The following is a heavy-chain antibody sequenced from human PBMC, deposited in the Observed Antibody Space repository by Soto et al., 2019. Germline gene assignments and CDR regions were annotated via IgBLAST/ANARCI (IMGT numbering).Heavy chain of an antibody. J-gene: IGHJ4*02. CDR3: VKDGQVVANPFES. CDR2: IYSGGST. V-gene: IGHV3-53*05. Sequence: GGSLRLSCAASGFTVSSNYMSWVRQAPGKGLEWVSVIYSGGSTYYADSVKGRFTISRDNSKNTLYLQMSSLRTEDTAVYYCVKDGQVVANPFESWGQGTLVTVSS. D-gene: IGHD3-22*01. CDR1: GFTVSSNY.